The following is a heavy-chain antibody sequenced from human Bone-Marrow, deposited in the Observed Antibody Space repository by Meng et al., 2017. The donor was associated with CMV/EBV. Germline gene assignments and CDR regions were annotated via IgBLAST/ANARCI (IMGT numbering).Heavy chain of an antibody. Sequence: ASVKVSCKASGYTFIDYYMHWVRQAPGQGLEWMGWINPNSGGTNYAQKFQGRVTMTRDTSISTAYMELSRLRSDDTAVYYCASSRYCSSTSCYLFDPWGQGTLVTVSS. CDR1: GYTFIDYY. V-gene: IGHV1-2*02. J-gene: IGHJ5*02. CDR2: INPNSGGT. D-gene: IGHD2-2*01. CDR3: ASSRYCSSTSCYLFDP.